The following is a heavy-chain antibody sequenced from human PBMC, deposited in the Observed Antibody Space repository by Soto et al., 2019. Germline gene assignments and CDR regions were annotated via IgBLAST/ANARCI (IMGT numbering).Heavy chain of an antibody. J-gene: IGHJ6*03. CDR2: MNPNSGNT. D-gene: IGHD2-15*01. CDR3: ARVKSGIADYSIYYYYYYMDV. V-gene: IGHV1-8*01. Sequence: ASVKVSCKASVYTFTSYDINWVRLATGQGLEWMGWMNPNSGNTGYAQKFQGRVTMTRNTSISTAYMELSSLRSEDTAVYYCARVKSGIADYSIYYYYYYMDVWGKGTTVTVSS. CDR1: VYTFTSYD.